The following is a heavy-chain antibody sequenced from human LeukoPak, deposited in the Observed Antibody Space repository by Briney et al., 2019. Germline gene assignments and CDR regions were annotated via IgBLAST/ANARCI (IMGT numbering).Heavy chain of an antibody. CDR2: VSTYNDNT. CDR1: GYTFTKYG. D-gene: IGHD5-12*01. Sequence: ASVKVSCKVSGYTFTKYGIIWVRQAPGQGLEWMGWVSTYNDNTNYAQNLQGRVTMTKDASTSTAYMELRSLRSDDTAVYYCAREFDYCDDSGYSEDLWGQGTLVTVSS. J-gene: IGHJ5*02. V-gene: IGHV1-18*01. CDR3: AREFDYCDDSGYSEDL.